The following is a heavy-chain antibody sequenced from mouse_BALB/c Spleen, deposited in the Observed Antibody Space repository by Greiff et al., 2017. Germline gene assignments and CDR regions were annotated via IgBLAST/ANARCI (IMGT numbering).Heavy chain of an antibody. CDR2: IWGDGST. CDR1: GFSLTGYG. D-gene: IGHD2-1*01. Sequence: VKLMESGPGLVAPSQSLSITCTVSGFSLTGYGVNWVRQPPGKGLEWLGMIWGDGSTDYNSALKSRLSISKDNSKSQVFLKMNSLQTDDTARYYCARDLIYYGNYYYAMDYWGQGTSVTVSS. J-gene: IGHJ4*01. CDR3: ARDLIYYGNYYYAMDY. V-gene: IGHV2-6-7*01.